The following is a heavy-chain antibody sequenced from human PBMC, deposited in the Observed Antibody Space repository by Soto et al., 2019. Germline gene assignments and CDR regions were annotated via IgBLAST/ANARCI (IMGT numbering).Heavy chain of an antibody. J-gene: IGHJ5*02. CDR1: GDSVTRSNW. D-gene: IGHD4-4*01. CDR3: ARRRGMTTVKNWFDP. V-gene: IGHV4-30-4*01. CDR2: IYYSGST. Sequence: SETLSLTCTVSGDSVTRSNWWSWVRQSPGKGLEWIGYIYYSGSTYYNPSLKSRVTISVDTSKNQFSLKLSSVTAADTAVYYCARRRGMTTVKNWFDPWGQGTLVTVSS.